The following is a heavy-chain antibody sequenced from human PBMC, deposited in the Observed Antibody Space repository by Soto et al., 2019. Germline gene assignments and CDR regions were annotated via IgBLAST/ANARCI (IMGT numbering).Heavy chain of an antibody. J-gene: IGHJ6*02. CDR1: GGSISSGGYY. Sequence: PSETLSLTCTVSGGSISSGGYYWSWIRQRPGQGLECIGYIYTSGTTYYSPSLQSRVAISVDTSKNHFSLKLSSVTAADTAVYYCARDHIVVVTAIPPYYYYGMDVWGQGTTVTVSS. D-gene: IGHD2-21*02. V-gene: IGHV4-31*03. CDR2: IYTSGTT. CDR3: ARDHIVVVTAIPPYYYYGMDV.